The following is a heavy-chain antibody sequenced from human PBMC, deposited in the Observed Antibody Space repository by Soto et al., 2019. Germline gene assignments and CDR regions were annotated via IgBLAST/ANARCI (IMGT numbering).Heavy chain of an antibody. CDR1: GFTFDDYA. CDR3: AKDTKGYDSSGYYYYYGMDV. CDR2: ISWNSGSI. V-gene: IGHV3-9*01. D-gene: IGHD3-22*01. J-gene: IGHJ6*02. Sequence: GGSLRLSCAASGFTFDDYAMHWVRQAPGKGLEWVSGISWNSGSIGYADSVKGRFTISRDNAKNSLYLQMNSLRAEDTALYYCAKDTKGYDSSGYYYYYGMDVWGQGTTVTVSS.